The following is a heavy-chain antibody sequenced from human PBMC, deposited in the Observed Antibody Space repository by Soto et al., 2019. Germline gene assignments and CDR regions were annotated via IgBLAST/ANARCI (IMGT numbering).Heavy chain of an antibody. CDR2: IYYSGST. CDR3: ARDCTNGVCYTDGGYLYTWFDP. Sequence: QVQLQESGPGLVKPSETLSLTCTVSGGSISSYYWSWIRQPPGKGLEWIGYIYYSGSTNYNPSLKSRVTSSVDTSKNQFSLKLSSVTAADTAVYYCARDCTNGVCYTDGGYLYTWFDPWGQGTLVTVSS. D-gene: IGHD2-8*01. V-gene: IGHV4-59*01. CDR1: GGSISSYY. J-gene: IGHJ5*02.